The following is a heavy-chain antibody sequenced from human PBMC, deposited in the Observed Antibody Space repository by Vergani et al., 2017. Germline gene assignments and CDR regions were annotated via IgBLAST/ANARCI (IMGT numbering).Heavy chain of an antibody. V-gene: IGHV3-23*01. CDR1: GFTFSSYA. J-gene: IGHJ4*02. CDR2: ISGSGGST. D-gene: IGHD3-10*01. CDR3: AKDRERAYYYGSGCYNFDY. Sequence: EVQLLESGGGLVQPGGSRGLSCAASGFTFSSYAMSWVRQAPGKGLEWVSAISGSGGSTYYADSVKGRFTISRDNSKNTLDLQMNSLRAEDTAVYYCAKDRERAYYYGSGCYNFDYWGQGTLVTVSS.